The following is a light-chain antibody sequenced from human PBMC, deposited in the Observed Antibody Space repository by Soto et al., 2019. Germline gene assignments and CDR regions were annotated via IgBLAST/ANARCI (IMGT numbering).Light chain of an antibody. CDR3: QQYNNWPPYT. CDR2: GAS. Sequence: EIVMTQSPATLSVSPGERATLSCRASQSVSSNLAWYQQKPGQAPRLLIYGASTSATGIPARFSGSGSGTEFTLTLSSLQSEDFAVYYCQQYNNWPPYTFGQGTKLEIK. CDR1: QSVSSN. V-gene: IGKV3-15*01. J-gene: IGKJ2*01.